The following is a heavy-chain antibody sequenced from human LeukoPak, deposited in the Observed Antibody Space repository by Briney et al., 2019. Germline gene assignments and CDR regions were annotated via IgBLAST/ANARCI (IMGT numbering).Heavy chain of an antibody. Sequence: GGTLRLSCAASGFTFSSYGMSWVRQAPGKGLEGVSGITNGASTYYADSVKGRFTISRDNSKNTLYLQVNSLRAEDTAVYYCARARRPPAESRGYYFDYWGQGTLVTVSS. D-gene: IGHD3-22*01. J-gene: IGHJ4*02. CDR1: GFTFSSYG. V-gene: IGHV3-23*01. CDR2: ITNGAST. CDR3: ARARRPPAESRGYYFDY.